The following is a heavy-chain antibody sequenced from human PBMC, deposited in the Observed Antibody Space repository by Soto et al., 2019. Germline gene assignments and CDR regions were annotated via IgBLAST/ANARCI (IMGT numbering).Heavy chain of an antibody. J-gene: IGHJ4*02. CDR2: IFPADSDT. V-gene: IGHV5-51*01. D-gene: IGHD3-22*01. Sequence: GESLKISCKGSGYSFTNYWIGWVRQMPGKGLEWMGIIFPADSDTRYSPSFQGQVTISADKSINTAYLQWSSLKASDTAVYYCARRRIGYYDSSGYYIDYWGQGTLVTVSS. CDR1: GYSFTNYW. CDR3: ARRRIGYYDSSGYYIDY.